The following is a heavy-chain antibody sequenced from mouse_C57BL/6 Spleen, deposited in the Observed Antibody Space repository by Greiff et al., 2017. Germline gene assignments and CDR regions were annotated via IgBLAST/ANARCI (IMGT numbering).Heavy chain of an antibody. CDR1: GYTFTSYW. Sequence: QVQLQQPGAELVRPGSSVKLSCKASGYTFTSYWMHWVKQRPIQGLEWIGNIDPSDSETHYNQKFKDKAPLAVDKSSSTAYMQRSSLPAEDSAVSYCARSGSSYRYFDVWGTGTTVTVSS. CDR2: IDPSDSET. J-gene: IGHJ1*03. V-gene: IGHV1-52*01. D-gene: IGHD1-1*01. CDR3: ARSGSSYRYFDV.